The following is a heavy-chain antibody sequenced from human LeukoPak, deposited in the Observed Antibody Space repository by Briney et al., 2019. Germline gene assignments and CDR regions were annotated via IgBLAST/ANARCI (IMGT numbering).Heavy chain of an antibody. CDR1: GFTFSSYA. V-gene: IGHV3-23*01. Sequence: PGGSLRLSCAASGFTFSSYAMSWVRQAPGKGPEWVSAISGSGGSTYYADSVKGRFTISRDNSKNTLYLQMNGLRAEDTAVYYCAKIGEYGDYFDYWGQGTLVTVSS. CDR2: ISGSGGST. D-gene: IGHD4-17*01. CDR3: AKIGEYGDYFDY. J-gene: IGHJ4*02.